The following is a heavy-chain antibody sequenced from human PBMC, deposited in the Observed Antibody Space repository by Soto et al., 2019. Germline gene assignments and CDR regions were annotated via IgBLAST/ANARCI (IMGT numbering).Heavy chain of an antibody. Sequence: PSETLSLTCTVSGGSISNYYWSWIRQPPGKRLEWIGYIYDSGSTNYNPSLKSRVTMSVDTPKNHFALKLNSVTAADTAVYYCARGRFFGVVITPYFYYGMDVWGQGTTVTVSS. CDR3: ARGRFFGVVITPYFYYGMDV. V-gene: IGHV4-59*01. D-gene: IGHD3-3*01. CDR2: IYDSGST. CDR1: GGSISNYY. J-gene: IGHJ6*02.